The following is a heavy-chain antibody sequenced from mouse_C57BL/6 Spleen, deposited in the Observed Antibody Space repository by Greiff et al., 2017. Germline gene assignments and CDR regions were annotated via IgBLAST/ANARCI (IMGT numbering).Heavy chain of an antibody. CDR2: INPNNGGT. CDR3: ARAPYYYGSRFDY. CDR1: GYTFTDYY. Sequence: VQLQQSGPELVKPGASVKISCKASGYTFTDYYMNWVKQSHGKSLEWIGDINPNNGGTSYNQKFKGKATLTVDKSSSTAYMELRSLTSEDSAVYYCARAPYYYGSRFDYWGQGTTLTVSS. V-gene: IGHV1-26*01. D-gene: IGHD1-1*01. J-gene: IGHJ2*01.